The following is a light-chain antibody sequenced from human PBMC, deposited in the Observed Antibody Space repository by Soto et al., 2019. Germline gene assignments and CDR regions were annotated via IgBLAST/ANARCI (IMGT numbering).Light chain of an antibody. CDR3: QQYNSYRT. V-gene: IGKV1-5*01. Sequence: DIQMTQSPSTLSASVGDRVTITCRASQSISSWLAWYQQKPEKAPKLLIYDASSLESGVPSRFSGSGSGTEFTLTTRSLYGDDFATDDYQQYNSYRTFGQGTKVEIK. J-gene: IGKJ1*01. CDR1: QSISSW. CDR2: DAS.